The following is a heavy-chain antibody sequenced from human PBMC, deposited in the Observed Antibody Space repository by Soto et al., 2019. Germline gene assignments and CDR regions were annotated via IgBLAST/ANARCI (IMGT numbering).Heavy chain of an antibody. Sequence: EVQLLESGGGLVQPGGSLRLSCAASGFTFSSYALSWVRLAPGKGLEWVSAISGSGAGTYYADSVKGRFTISGDNSKNTLYLQMNSLRAEDTAVYYCANSIAAAGIAMDYWGQGTLVTVSS. CDR1: GFTFSSYA. CDR2: ISGSGAGT. J-gene: IGHJ4*02. V-gene: IGHV3-23*01. CDR3: ANSIAAAGIAMDY. D-gene: IGHD6-13*01.